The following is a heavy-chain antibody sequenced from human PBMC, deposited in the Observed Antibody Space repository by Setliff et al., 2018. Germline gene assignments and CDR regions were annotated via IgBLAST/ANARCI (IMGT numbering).Heavy chain of an antibody. Sequence: GGSLRLSCAASGFTFSGYSMNWVRQAPGKGLEWVSYISGSSRIISYADSVKGRFTISRDNVKNSLFLQMNSLRAEDTAVYYCVRDLHWGFDYWGLGTLVTVSS. V-gene: IGHV3-48*01. CDR1: GFTFSGYS. J-gene: IGHJ4*02. CDR2: ISGSSRII. D-gene: IGHD7-27*01. CDR3: VRDLHWGFDY.